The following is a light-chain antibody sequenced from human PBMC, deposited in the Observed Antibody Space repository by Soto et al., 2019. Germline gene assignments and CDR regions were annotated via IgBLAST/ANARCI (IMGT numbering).Light chain of an antibody. V-gene: IGKV3-20*01. J-gene: IGKJ1*01. Sequence: EIVLTQSPGTLSLSPGERATLSCRASQNVSRNFLAWYQQKRGQAPRLLIYDASSRASGIPDRFSGSGSATDFTVTISRLEAEDFAVYYCRQYGSSPRTFGQGTRVDIK. CDR1: QNVSRNF. CDR3: RQYGSSPRT. CDR2: DAS.